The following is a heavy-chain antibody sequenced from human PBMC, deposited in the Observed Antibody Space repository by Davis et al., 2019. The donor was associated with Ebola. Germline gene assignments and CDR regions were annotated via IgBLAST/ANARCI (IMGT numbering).Heavy chain of an antibody. Sequence: ASVKVSCKASGYTFSNYGMNWVRQAPGQGLEWMGWINPHNGNTNYAQNVQGRVTMTTDTSTSTAYMEVGSLRSDDTAVYYCAPSYHDSSGYWYFDHWGQGTLVSVSS. CDR2: INPHNGNT. CDR3: APSYHDSSGYWYFDH. J-gene: IGHJ4*02. CDR1: GYTFSNYG. V-gene: IGHV1-18*04. D-gene: IGHD3-22*01.